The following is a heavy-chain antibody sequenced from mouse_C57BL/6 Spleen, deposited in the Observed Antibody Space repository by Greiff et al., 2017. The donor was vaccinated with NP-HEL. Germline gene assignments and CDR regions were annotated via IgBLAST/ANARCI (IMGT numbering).Heavy chain of an antibody. Sequence: EVMLVESGGGLVKPGGSLKLSCAASGFTFSSYAMSWVRQTPEKRLEWVATISDGGSYTYYPDNVKGRFTISRDNAKNNLYLQMSHLKSEDTAMYYCAREDSSGYDYWGQGTTLTVSS. D-gene: IGHD3-2*02. V-gene: IGHV5-4*01. J-gene: IGHJ2*01. CDR3: AREDSSGYDY. CDR2: ISDGGSYT. CDR1: GFTFSSYA.